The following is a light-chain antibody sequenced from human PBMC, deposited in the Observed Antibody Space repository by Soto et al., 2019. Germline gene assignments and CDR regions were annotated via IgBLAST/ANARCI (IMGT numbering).Light chain of an antibody. CDR1: QKFSNY. J-gene: IGKJ3*01. V-gene: IGKV3-11*01. CDR2: DAS. CDR3: QQRSLWLGT. Sequence: WTEAPATLPFSPRGIPSLSCRAGQKFSNYLALYQQKPGHAPRLLIYDASNRATGIPARFSGSGSGPDFPLTISSLDHEDFAVYYCQQRSLWLGTLGPGSQVDIK.